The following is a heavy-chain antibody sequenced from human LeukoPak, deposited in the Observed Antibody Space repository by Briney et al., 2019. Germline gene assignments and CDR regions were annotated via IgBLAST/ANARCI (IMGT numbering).Heavy chain of an antibody. CDR3: ARDQRYCSGGSCYYDYYYGMDV. CDR1: GYTFTSYY. Sequence: ASVKVSCKASGYTFTSYYMHWVRQAPGQGLEWMGIINPSGGSTSYAQKFQGRVTMTRDTSTSTVYMELSSLRSEDTAVYYCARDQRYCSGGSCYYDYYYGMDVWGQGTTVTVSS. D-gene: IGHD2-15*01. CDR2: INPSGGST. J-gene: IGHJ6*02. V-gene: IGHV1-46*01.